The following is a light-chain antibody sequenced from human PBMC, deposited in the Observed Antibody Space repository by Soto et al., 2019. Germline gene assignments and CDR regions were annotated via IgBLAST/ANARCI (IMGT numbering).Light chain of an antibody. Sequence: DLQMTQSPSSLSASVGDRVTITCRASQSISSYLNWYQQKPGKAPRLLIYAASSLQSGVSSRFSGSGSGPDFTLTISSLQPEDFAIYYCQQSYTNPYIFGQGTKLEIK. CDR1: QSISSY. CDR2: AAS. CDR3: QQSYTNPYI. V-gene: IGKV1-39*01. J-gene: IGKJ2*01.